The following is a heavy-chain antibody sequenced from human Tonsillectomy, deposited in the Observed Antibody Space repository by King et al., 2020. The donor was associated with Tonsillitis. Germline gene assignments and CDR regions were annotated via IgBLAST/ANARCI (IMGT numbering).Heavy chain of an antibody. CDR2: IYSGGRT. Sequence: DVQLVESGGGLIQPGGSLRLSCAASGFTVSSNYMSWVRQTPGKGLEWVSVIYSGGRTYYADSVKGRFTISRDNSKNTLYLQMNSMRAEDTAVYYCARGWTIRGFDYWGQGTLVTVSS. D-gene: IGHD2-15*01. V-gene: IGHV3-53*01. J-gene: IGHJ4*02. CDR3: ARGWTIRGFDY. CDR1: GFTVSSNY.